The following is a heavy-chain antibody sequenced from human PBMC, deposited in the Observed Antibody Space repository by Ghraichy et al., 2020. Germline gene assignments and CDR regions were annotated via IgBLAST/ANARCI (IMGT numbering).Heavy chain of an antibody. CDR1: GYTFTGYY. V-gene: IGHV1-2*02. D-gene: IGHD6-13*01. CDR3: ASPFLIAAAGTLAPTDY. Sequence: ASVKVSCKASGYTFTGYYMHWVRQAPGQGLEWMGWINPNSGGTNYAQKFQGRVTMTRDTSISTAYMELSRLRSDDTAVYYCASPFLIAAAGTLAPTDYWGQGTLVTVSS. CDR2: INPNSGGT. J-gene: IGHJ4*02.